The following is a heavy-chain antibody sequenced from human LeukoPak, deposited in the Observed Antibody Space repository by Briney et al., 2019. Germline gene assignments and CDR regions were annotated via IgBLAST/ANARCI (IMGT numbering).Heavy chain of an antibody. CDR2: INSDGSIT. CDR1: GFTLSSYW. D-gene: IGHD2-21*02. V-gene: IGHV3-74*01. J-gene: IGHJ4*02. Sequence: GGSLRLSCAASGFTLSSYWMHWVRQAPGKGLVWVSRINSDGSITAYAGSVKGRFTISRDNAKNTLYLQMNSLRADDTAVYYCARDGDAPMTDFDYWGQGTLVTVSS. CDR3: ARDGDAPMTDFDY.